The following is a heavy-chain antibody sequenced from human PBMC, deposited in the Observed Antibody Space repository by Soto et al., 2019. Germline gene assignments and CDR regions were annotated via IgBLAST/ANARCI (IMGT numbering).Heavy chain of an antibody. CDR3: ARDHHTAMVQDV. J-gene: IGHJ6*02. Sequence: VQLLESGGGLVQPGGSLRLSCAASGFTFSSYGMHWVRQAPGKGLEWVAVIWYDGSNKYYADSVKGRFTISRDNSKNTLYLQMNSLRAEDTAVYYCARDHHTAMVQDVWGQGTTVTVSS. CDR2: IWYDGSNK. V-gene: IGHV3-33*08. D-gene: IGHD5-18*01. CDR1: GFTFSSYG.